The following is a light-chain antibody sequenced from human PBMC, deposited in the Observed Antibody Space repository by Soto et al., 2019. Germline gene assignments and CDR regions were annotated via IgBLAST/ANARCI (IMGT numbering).Light chain of an antibody. CDR3: QQYNNFWT. Sequence: DIPMIQSPSTLSASVGDRVTITCRASQSISSWLAWYQQKPGKAPRLLIYDASYLERGVPSMFSGSGSGTEFTLTISDLQPDDLATYYCQQYNNFWTFGPGTKVEI. J-gene: IGKJ1*01. CDR1: QSISSW. V-gene: IGKV1-5*01. CDR2: DAS.